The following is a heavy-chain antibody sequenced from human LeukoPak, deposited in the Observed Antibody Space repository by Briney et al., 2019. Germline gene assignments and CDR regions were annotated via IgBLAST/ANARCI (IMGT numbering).Heavy chain of an antibody. D-gene: IGHD1-26*01. V-gene: IGHV1-46*01. CDR2: NPSGGST. Sequence: ASVKVSCKASGYTFTSYYMHWVRQAPGQGLINPSGGSTSYAQKFQGRVTMTRDMSTSTVYMELSSLRSEDMAVYYCARDRWERYYYYYMDVWGKGTTVTVSS. CDR3: ARDRWERYYYYYMDV. CDR1: GYTFTSYY. J-gene: IGHJ6*03.